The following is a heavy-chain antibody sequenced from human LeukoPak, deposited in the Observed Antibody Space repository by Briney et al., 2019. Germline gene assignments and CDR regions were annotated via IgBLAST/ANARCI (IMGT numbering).Heavy chain of an antibody. CDR2: IYTSGST. J-gene: IGHJ4*02. CDR3: ASLDYGDSSRDY. V-gene: IGHV4-61*02. D-gene: IGHD4-17*01. CDR1: GGSISSGSYY. Sequence: SQTLSLTCTVSGGSISSGSYYWSWIRQPAGKGLEWIGRIYTSGSTNYNPSLKSRVTISVDTSKNQFSLKLSSVTAADTAVYYCASLDYGDSSRDYWGQGTLVTVSS.